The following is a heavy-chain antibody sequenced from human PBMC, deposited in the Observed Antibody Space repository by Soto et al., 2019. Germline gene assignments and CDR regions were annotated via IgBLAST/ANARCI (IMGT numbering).Heavy chain of an antibody. CDR2: ISLDGSTT. J-gene: IGHJ6*02. V-gene: IGHV3-30-3*01. CDR3: ARALPFSGGCVCYIYGMDV. Sequence: QMVLVESGGGVVQPGRSLRLSCGVSGFVFNTYNMHWVRQAPGKGLEWVAGISLDGSTTFYADSVKGRFTLSRDNSKNTLYVQMDSLRTEDSAVYYCARALPFSGGCVCYIYGMDVWGQGTTVTVSS. D-gene: IGHD2-15*01. CDR1: GFVFNTYN.